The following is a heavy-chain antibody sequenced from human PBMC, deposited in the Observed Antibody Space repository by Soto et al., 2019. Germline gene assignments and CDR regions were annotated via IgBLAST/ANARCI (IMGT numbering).Heavy chain of an antibody. Sequence: ASVKVSCKASGGPFSSYAISWVRQAPGQGLEWMGGIIPIFGTANYAQKFQGRVTITADESTSTAYMELSSLRSEDTAVYYCVRLLFVELLWFGENRTYYFDLLGQGNLVTVSS. CDR1: GGPFSSYA. CDR2: IIPIFGTA. D-gene: IGHD3-10*01. J-gene: IGHJ4*01. CDR3: VRLLFVELLWFGENRTYYFDL. V-gene: IGHV1-69*13.